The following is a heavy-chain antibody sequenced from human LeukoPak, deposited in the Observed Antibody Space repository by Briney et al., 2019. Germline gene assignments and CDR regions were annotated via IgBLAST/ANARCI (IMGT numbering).Heavy chain of an antibody. J-gene: IGHJ4*02. CDR1: GFTFSTYC. Sequence: GGSLRLSCAASGFTFSTYCMHWVRQAPGKGPMWVSRICPDGTVTSYADSVKARFIISRDNARNTVYLQMNSLRVEDTAVYYCVRDFRSADYWGQGTLVTVSS. CDR3: VRDFRSADY. V-gene: IGHV3-74*01. CDR2: ICPDGTVT.